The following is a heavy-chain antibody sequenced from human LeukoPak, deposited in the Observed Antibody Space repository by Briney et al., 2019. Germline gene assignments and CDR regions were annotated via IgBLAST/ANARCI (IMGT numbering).Heavy chain of an antibody. J-gene: IGHJ4*02. CDR1: GFTFSTYC. Sequence: GGSLRLSCAASGFTFSTYCMHWVRQAPGKGPMWVSRICPDGTVTSYADSVKARFIISRDNARNTVYLQMNSLRVEDTAVYYCVRDFRSADYWGQGTLVTVSS. CDR3: VRDFRSADY. V-gene: IGHV3-74*01. CDR2: ICPDGTVT.